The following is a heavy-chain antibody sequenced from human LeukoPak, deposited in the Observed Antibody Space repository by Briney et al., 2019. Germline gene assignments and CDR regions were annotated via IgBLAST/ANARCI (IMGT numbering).Heavy chain of an antibody. CDR3: ARGRRGSYFQDY. Sequence: SETLSVTCTVSGDSISSSNSYWGWIRQPPGKGLEWIGSMWFGATTSYDPSLKSRVTISIDPSKNQFSLKLSSVTAADTALYYCARGRRGSYFQDYWGQGTLVTVSS. D-gene: IGHD1-26*01. J-gene: IGHJ4*02. CDR2: MWFGATT. V-gene: IGHV4-39*07. CDR1: GDSISSSNSY.